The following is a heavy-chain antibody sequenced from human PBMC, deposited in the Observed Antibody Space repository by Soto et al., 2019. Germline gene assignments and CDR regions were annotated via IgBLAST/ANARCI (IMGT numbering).Heavy chain of an antibody. CDR3: ARDTVVRDGYKTDAFDI. J-gene: IGHJ3*02. CDR2: IKQDGSEK. V-gene: IGHV3-7*01. Sequence: EVQLVESGGGLVQPGGSLRLSCAASGFTFSSYWMSWVRQAPGKGLEWVANIKQDGSEKDYVDSVKGRFTISRDNAKNSLYLQMNSLRAEDTAVYYCARDTVVRDGYKTDAFDIWGQGTMVTVSS. D-gene: IGHD5-12*01. CDR1: GFTFSSYW.